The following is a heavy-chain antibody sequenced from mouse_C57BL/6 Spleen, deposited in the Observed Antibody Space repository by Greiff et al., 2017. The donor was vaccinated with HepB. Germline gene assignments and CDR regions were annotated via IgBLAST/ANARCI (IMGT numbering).Heavy chain of an antibody. J-gene: IGHJ2*01. CDR3: ARGTMNYFDY. CDR1: GFSLTSYG. Sequence: QVQLKESGPGLVQPSQSLSITCTVSGFSLTSYGVHWVRQSPGKGLEWLGVIWSGGSTDYNAAFISRLSISKDNSKSQVFFKMNSLQADDTAIYYCARGTMNYFDYWGQGTTLTVSS. D-gene: IGHD2-4*01. CDR2: IWSGGST. V-gene: IGHV2-2*01.